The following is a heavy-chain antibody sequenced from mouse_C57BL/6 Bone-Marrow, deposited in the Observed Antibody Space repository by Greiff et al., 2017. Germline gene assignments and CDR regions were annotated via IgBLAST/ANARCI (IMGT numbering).Heavy chain of an antibody. J-gene: IGHJ2*01. V-gene: IGHV1-63*01. CDR2: IYPGGGYT. Sequence: QVQLKESGAELVRPGTSVTMSCKASGYTFTNYWIGWAKQRPGHGLEWIGDIYPGGGYTNYNEKFKGKATLTADKSSSTAYMQFSSLTSEDSAIYYCATYYGNSYFDYWGQGTTLTVSS. CDR1: GYTFTNYW. CDR3: ATYYGNSYFDY. D-gene: IGHD2-10*01.